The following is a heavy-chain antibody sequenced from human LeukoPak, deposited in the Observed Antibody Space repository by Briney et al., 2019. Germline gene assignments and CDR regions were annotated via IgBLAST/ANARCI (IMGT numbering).Heavy chain of an antibody. Sequence: GGSLRLSCAASGFTVSSNYMSWVRQAPGKGLEWVSVIYSGGSTYYADSVKGRFTISRDNSKNTLYLQMNSLRAEDTAVYYCAKASSETYYYDSSGYYQLGYWGQGTLVTVSS. CDR2: IYSGGST. J-gene: IGHJ4*02. CDR1: GFTVSSNY. CDR3: AKASSETYYYDSSGYYQLGY. V-gene: IGHV3-53*01. D-gene: IGHD3-22*01.